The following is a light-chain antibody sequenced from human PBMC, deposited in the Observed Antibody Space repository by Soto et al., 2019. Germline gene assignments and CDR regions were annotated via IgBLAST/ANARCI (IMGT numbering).Light chain of an antibody. Sequence: QSALTQPRSVSGSPGQSVTISCTGTSSDVGAYNFVSWYQQHPDKAPKVMIYDVSERPSGVPDRFSGSKSGNTASLTISGLQAEDEADYYCCSYAGYFTVVFGGGTKVTVL. CDR1: SSDVGAYNF. CDR3: CSYAGYFTVV. CDR2: DVS. J-gene: IGLJ2*01. V-gene: IGLV2-11*01.